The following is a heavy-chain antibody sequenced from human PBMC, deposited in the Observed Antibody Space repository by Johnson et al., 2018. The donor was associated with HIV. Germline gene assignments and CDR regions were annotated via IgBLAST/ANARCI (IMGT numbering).Heavy chain of an antibody. V-gene: IGHV3-30-3*01. Sequence: QVQLVESGGGVVQPGRSLRLSCAASGFTFSSYAMHWVRQAPGKGLEWVAVISYDGSNKYYADSVKGRFTISRDNAKNSLYLQMNNLRPEDTAVYYCVEDRGGRFSGSYLALRVGAFDIWGQGTLVTVSS. J-gene: IGHJ3*02. CDR1: GFTFSSYA. D-gene: IGHD1-26*01. CDR2: ISYDGSNK. CDR3: VEDRGGRFSGSYLALRVGAFDI.